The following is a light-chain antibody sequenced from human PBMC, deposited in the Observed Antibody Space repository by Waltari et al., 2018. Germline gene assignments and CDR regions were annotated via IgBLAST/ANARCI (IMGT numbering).Light chain of an antibody. Sequence: QPAMTQPPSASASPGQSVTISCTGTSSDVGGYNEVSWSQKHPGKVPKVIIYEVTKRPSGVPDRVAGSKSGNTASLTVCGLQAEDEADYYCSSYGANLKLIFGGGTKLTVL. CDR3: SSYGANLKLI. CDR2: EVT. J-gene: IGLJ2*01. V-gene: IGLV2-8*01. CDR1: SSDVGGYNE.